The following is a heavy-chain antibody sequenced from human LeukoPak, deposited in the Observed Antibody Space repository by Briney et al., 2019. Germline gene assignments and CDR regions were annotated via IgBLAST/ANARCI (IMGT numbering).Heavy chain of an antibody. Sequence: GGSLRLSCAASGFTFSSYEMSWVRQAPGKGLESVSVIYSGGSTYYADSVRGRFIISRDNSKNTLYLQMNSLRAEDTAVYYCASSVAGTRYFDYWGQGTLVTVSS. CDR2: IYSGGST. CDR1: GFTFSSYE. CDR3: ASSVAGTRYFDY. D-gene: IGHD6-19*01. J-gene: IGHJ4*02. V-gene: IGHV3-66*01.